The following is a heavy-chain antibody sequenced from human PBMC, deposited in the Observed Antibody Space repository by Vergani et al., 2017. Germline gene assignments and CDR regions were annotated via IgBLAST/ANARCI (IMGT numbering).Heavy chain of an antibody. V-gene: IGHV4-34*01. J-gene: IGHJ5*02. CDR1: GGSFSGYY. CDR2: INHSGST. Sequence: QVQLQQWGAGLLKPSETLSLTCAVYGGSFSGYYWSWTRQPPGKGLEWIGEINHSGSTNYNPSLKSRVTISVDTSKNQFSLKLSSVTAADTAVYYCARGIAAAGTSPWGQGTLVTVSS. CDR3: ARGIAAAGTSP. D-gene: IGHD6-13*01.